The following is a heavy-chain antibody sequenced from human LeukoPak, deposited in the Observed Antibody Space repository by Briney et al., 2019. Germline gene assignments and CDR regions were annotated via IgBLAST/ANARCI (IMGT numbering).Heavy chain of an antibody. CDR1: GGSISSYY. J-gene: IGHJ5*02. Sequence: SETLSLTCTVSGGSISSYYWSWIRQPPGKGLEWIGYIYYSGSTNYNPSLKSRVTISVDTFKNQFSLKLSSVAAADTAVYYCARGGSGNWFDPWGQGTLVTVSS. V-gene: IGHV4-59*01. CDR2: IYYSGST. CDR3: ARGGSGNWFDP. D-gene: IGHD1-26*01.